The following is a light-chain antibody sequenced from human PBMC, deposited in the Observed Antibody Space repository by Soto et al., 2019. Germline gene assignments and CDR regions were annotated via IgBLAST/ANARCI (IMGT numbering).Light chain of an antibody. V-gene: IGLV2-11*01. CDR1: SSDVGGYNY. J-gene: IGLJ3*02. Sequence: QSALTQPRSVSGSPGQSVTISCTGTSSDVGGYNYVSWYQQHPGKAPKLMIYDVSKRPSGVPDRFSGSKSGNTASLTISGLQAEDEADYYCYSYAGRYRVFCGGTKLTVL. CDR3: YSYAGRYRV. CDR2: DVS.